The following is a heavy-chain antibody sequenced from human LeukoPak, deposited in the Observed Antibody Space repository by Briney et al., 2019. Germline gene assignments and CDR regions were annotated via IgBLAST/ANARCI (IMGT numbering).Heavy chain of an antibody. V-gene: IGHV3-73*01. Sequence: GRSLRLSCEASGFTFSGSDIHWVRQASGKWLEWVGRITTKARNYATAYGASVKGRFTISRDDSENTAYLQMNSLKTEDTAVYYCTTYRSGHYWGQGTLVTVSS. J-gene: IGHJ4*02. CDR2: ITTKARNYAT. CDR1: GFTFSGSD. D-gene: IGHD6-19*01. CDR3: TTYRSGHY.